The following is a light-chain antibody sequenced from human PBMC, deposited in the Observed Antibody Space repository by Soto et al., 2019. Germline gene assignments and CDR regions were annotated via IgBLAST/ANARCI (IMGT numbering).Light chain of an antibody. CDR3: QQYGSSHQCM. V-gene: IGKV3-20*01. Sequence: EIVLTQSPGTLSLSPGERATLSCRASQSVSSSYLAWYQQKPGQAPRLLIYGASSRATGIPDRFSGSGSGTDFTLTISRLEPEDSAVYYCQQYGSSHQCMFGRRNQVEIK. J-gene: IGKJ1*01. CDR2: GAS. CDR1: QSVSSSY.